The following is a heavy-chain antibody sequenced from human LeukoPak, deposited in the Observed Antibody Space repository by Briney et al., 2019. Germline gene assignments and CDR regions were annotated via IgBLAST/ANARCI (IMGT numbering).Heavy chain of an antibody. Sequence: PSETLSLTCTVSGGSISSGDYYWSWIRQHPGKGLEWIGYIYYSGSTYYNPSLKSRVTISVDTSKNQFSLKLSSVTAADTAVYYCARGWGYSYGSYGYFDYWGQGTLVTVSS. CDR2: IYYSGST. CDR1: GGSISSGDYY. J-gene: IGHJ4*02. CDR3: ARGWGYSYGSYGYFDY. V-gene: IGHV4-31*03. D-gene: IGHD5-18*01.